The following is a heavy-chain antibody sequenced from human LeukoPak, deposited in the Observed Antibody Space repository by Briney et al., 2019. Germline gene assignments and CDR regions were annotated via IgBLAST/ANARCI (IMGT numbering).Heavy chain of an antibody. V-gene: IGHV1-69*13. CDR3: ASPPPDAGFYYYYYMDV. Sequence: GASVKVSCKASGYTFTGYYMHWVRQAPGRGLEWMGGIIPIFGTANYAQKFQGRVTITADESTSTAYMELSSLRSEDTAVYYCASPPPDAGFYYYYYMDVWGKGTTVTVSS. CDR2: IIPIFGTA. J-gene: IGHJ6*03. CDR1: GYTFTGYY.